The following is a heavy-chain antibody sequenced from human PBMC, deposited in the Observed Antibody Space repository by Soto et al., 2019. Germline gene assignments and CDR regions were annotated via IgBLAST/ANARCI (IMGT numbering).Heavy chain of an antibody. CDR1: GGSISSYY. CDR2: IYYSGST. CDR3: ARGDYDFWSGFFGY. D-gene: IGHD3-3*01. J-gene: IGHJ4*02. V-gene: IGHV4-59*01. Sequence: SETLSLTSTVSGGSISSYYWSWIRQPPGKGLEWIGYIYYSGSTNYNPSLKSRVTISVDTSKNQFSLKLSSVTAADTAVYYCARGDYDFWSGFFGYWGQGTLVTVSS.